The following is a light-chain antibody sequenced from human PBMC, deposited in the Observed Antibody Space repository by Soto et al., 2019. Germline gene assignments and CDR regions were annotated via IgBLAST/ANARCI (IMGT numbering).Light chain of an antibody. CDR2: SNN. J-gene: IGLJ2*01. CDR3: ATWDDDVSGVV. V-gene: IGLV1-44*01. Sequence: QSVLTQPPSASGTPGQRVTISCSGSSSNIGSNTVNWYQQLPGTAPKLLIYSNNQRPSGVPDRFSASTSGTSASLVISGLRSEDEADYHCATWDDDVSGVVFGGGTKVTVL. CDR1: SSNIGSNT.